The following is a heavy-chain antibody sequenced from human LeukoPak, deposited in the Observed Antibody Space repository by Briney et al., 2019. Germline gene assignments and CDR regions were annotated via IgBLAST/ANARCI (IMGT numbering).Heavy chain of an antibody. D-gene: IGHD4-11*01. CDR3: ARGGGNDYKYNAFDI. CDR1: GFIFSSHE. Sequence: GGSLRLSCAASGFIFSSHEMKWVRQARGEGLECVSYISSSGSSKYYADSVKGRFTISRDNANNSLYLQMNSLRAEDTAVYYCARGGGNDYKYNAFDIWGQGTMVTVSS. J-gene: IGHJ3*02. CDR2: ISSSGSSK. V-gene: IGHV3-48*03.